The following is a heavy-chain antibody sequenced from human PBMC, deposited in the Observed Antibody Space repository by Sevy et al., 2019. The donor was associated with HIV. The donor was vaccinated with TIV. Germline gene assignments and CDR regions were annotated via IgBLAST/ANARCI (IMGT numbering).Heavy chain of an antibody. CDR3: TTYSSSWYEGLS. D-gene: IGHD6-13*01. Sequence: GGSLRLSCAASGFTFTNAWMSWVRQAPGKGLEWVGRIKSENDGGPTDYAAPVKGRFSISRDGSKNTLFLQMDSLKTEKTAGYYWTTYSSSWYEGLSWGQGTLVTVSS. CDR2: IKSENDGGPT. CDR1: GFTFTNAW. J-gene: IGHJ5*02. V-gene: IGHV3-15*01.